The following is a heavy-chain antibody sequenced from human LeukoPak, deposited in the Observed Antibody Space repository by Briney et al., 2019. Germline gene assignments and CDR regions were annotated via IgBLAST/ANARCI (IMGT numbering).Heavy chain of an antibody. V-gene: IGHV3-23*01. Sequence: GGSLRLSCAASGLSFSGYAMSWVRQAPGKGLEWVSSISHTGGATFYADSVRGRFTISRDNSKSTLDLQMSNLRADDTAVYYCATYSGGNFFDYWGQGTLVAVSS. D-gene: IGHD4-23*01. J-gene: IGHJ4*02. CDR1: GLSFSGYA. CDR2: ISHTGGAT. CDR3: ATYSGGNFFDY.